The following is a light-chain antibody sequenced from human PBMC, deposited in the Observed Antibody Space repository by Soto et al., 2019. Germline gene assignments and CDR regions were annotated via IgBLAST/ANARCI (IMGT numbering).Light chain of an antibody. CDR1: QSISSN. Sequence: EIVMTQSPATLSVSPGERATLSCRASQSISSNLAWYQQKPGQAPRLLMFRTSSRATGFPARFSGSGSGTEFTLTINSLQAEDCAVYYCQQYYNWPRTFGQGTRLEIK. V-gene: IGKV3-15*01. CDR3: QQYYNWPRT. J-gene: IGKJ5*01. CDR2: RTS.